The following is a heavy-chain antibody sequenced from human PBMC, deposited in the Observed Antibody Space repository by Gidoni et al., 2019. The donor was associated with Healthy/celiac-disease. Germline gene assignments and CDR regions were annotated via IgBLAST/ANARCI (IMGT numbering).Heavy chain of an antibody. J-gene: IGHJ4*02. V-gene: IGHV3-20*01. CDR2: INWNGGST. Sequence: EVQLVASGGGVVRPGGSLRLSCAASGFPFDAYGMSWGRQAPGKGLEGVSVINWNGGSTGYADSVKGRFTISRDNAKNSLYLQMNSLRAEDTALYHCARVHYYGSGSRSYYFDYWGQGTLVTVSS. CDR1: GFPFDAYG. CDR3: ARVHYYGSGSRSYYFDY. D-gene: IGHD3-10*01.